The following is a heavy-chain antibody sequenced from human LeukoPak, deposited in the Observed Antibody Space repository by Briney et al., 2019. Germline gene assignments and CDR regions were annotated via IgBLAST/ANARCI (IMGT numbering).Heavy chain of an antibody. J-gene: IGHJ4*02. V-gene: IGHV3-23*01. CDR1: GFTFSSYA. CDR2: ISGSGGST. D-gene: IGHD3-10*01. Sequence: GGSLRLSCAASGFTFSSYAMSRVRQAPGKGLEWVSAISGSGGSTYCADSVKGRFTISRDNSKNTLYLQMNSLRAEDTAVYYCATGIRASYYFDYWGQGTLVTVSS. CDR3: ATGIRASYYFDY.